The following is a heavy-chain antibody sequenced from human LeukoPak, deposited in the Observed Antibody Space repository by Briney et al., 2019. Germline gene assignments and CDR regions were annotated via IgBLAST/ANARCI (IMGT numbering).Heavy chain of an antibody. V-gene: IGHV4-59*01. J-gene: IGHJ6*02. D-gene: IGHD5-24*01. CDR1: GGSISSYY. CDR2: IYYSGST. CDR3: ARARDGYHLYYYGMDV. Sequence: SETLSLTCTVSGGSISSYYWSWIRQPPGKGLEWIGYIYYSGSTNYNPSLKSRVTISVDTSKNQFPLKLSSVTAADTAVYYCARARDGYHLYYYGMDVWGQGTTVTVSS.